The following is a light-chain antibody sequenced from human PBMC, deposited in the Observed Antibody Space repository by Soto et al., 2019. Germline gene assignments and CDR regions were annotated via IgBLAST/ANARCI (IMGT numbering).Light chain of an antibody. CDR2: EVT. Sequence: QSALTQPPSASGSPGQSVTISCTGTSSDVGAYNYVSWYQQYPGKAPKLMIYEVTKRPSGVPDRFSGSKSGNTASLTVSGLQDEDEADYYCTSYVGNDIWVFGGGTKVNVL. CDR1: SSDVGAYNY. J-gene: IGLJ3*02. CDR3: TSYVGNDIWV. V-gene: IGLV2-8*01.